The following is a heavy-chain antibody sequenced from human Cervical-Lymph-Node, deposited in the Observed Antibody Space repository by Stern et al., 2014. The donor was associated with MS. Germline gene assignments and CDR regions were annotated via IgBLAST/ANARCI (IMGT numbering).Heavy chain of an antibody. V-gene: IGHV4-39*01. CDR2: VYYSGPP. CDR1: GDSISSYTHY. D-gene: IGHD2-8*02. J-gene: IGHJ4*02. Sequence: MQLVESGPGLVKPSETLSLTCAVSGDSISSYTHYWAWIRQPPGKGLEWIGSVYYSGPPYYNPSFKSPFTISVDTSKNHFPLGLTSVTAADTAVYYCAKHACTGAACPFDLWGQGTLVTVSS. CDR3: AKHACTGAACPFDL.